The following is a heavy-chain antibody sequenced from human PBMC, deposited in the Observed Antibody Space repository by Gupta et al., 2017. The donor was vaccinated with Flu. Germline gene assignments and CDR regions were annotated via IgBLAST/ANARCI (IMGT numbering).Heavy chain of an antibody. CDR2: IGHNSRFI. Sequence: MNWVRQVPGKGLEWVSSIGHNSRFINYADSVKGRFTISRDNANNSVYLQMNSLRAEDTAIYYCARDYGDYDYYFYYGMDAWGQGTTVTVPS. CDR3: ARDYGDYDYYFYYGMDA. V-gene: IGHV3-21*01. J-gene: IGHJ6*02. D-gene: IGHD4-17*01.